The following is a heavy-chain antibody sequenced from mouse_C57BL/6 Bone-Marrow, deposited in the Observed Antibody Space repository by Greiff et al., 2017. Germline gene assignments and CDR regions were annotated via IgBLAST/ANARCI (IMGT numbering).Heavy chain of an antibody. V-gene: IGHV1-50*01. D-gene: IGHD1-1*01. J-gene: IGHJ4*01. CDR3: ARCGKFITTVVGAMDY. CDR1: GYTFTSYW. Sequence: QVQLQQPGAELVKPGASVKLSCKASGYTFTSYWMQWVKQRPGQGLEWIGEIDPSDSYTNYNQKSKGKATLTVDTSSSTAYMQLSSLTSEDSAVYYCARCGKFITTVVGAMDYWGQGTSVTVSS. CDR2: IDPSDSYT.